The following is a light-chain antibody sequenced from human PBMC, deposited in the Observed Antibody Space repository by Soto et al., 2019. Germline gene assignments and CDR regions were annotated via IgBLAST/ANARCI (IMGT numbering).Light chain of an antibody. CDR2: EVT. Sequence: QSALTQPASVSGSPGQSITISCTGTSSDVGGYNYVSWYQQHPGKAPKLMIYEVTNRPSGVSNRFSGSKSGNTASLTISGLQDEDEADYCCSSYTCSSPDWVFGGGTKVTVL. J-gene: IGLJ3*02. CDR3: SSYTCSSPDWV. CDR1: SSDVGGYNY. V-gene: IGLV2-14*01.